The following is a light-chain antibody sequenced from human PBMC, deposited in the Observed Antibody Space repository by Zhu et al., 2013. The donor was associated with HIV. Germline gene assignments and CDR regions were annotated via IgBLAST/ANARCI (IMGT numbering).Light chain of an antibody. Sequence: IQLTQSPSFLSASVGDRVTITCRASQGISSYLAWYQQKPGKAPKLLIYAASTLQSGVPSRFSGSGSGTDFTLTINSLQPEDFAMYYCQQYDSYPYTFGQGTSLEIK. CDR3: QQYDSYPYT. J-gene: IGKJ2*01. CDR1: QGISSY. CDR2: AAS. V-gene: IGKV1-9*01.